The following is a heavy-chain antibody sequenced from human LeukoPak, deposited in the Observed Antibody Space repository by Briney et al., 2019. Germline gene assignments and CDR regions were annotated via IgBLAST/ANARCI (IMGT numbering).Heavy chain of an antibody. Sequence: SETLSLPCAVYGGSFSGYYWSWIRQPPGKGLEWIGEINHSGSTNYNPSLKSRVTISVDTSKNQFSLKLSSVTAADTAVYYCARGRIGIAYFQHWGQGTLVTVSS. CDR2: INHSGST. D-gene: IGHD1-26*01. CDR1: GGSFSGYY. V-gene: IGHV4-34*01. J-gene: IGHJ1*01. CDR3: ARGRIGIAYFQH.